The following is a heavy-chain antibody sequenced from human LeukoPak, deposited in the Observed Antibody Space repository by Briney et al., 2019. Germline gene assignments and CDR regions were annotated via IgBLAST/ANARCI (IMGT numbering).Heavy chain of an antibody. Sequence: PSETPSLTCTVSGGSISSYYWSWIRQPPGKGLEWIGYIYHSGSTYYNPSLKSRVTISVDRSKNQFSLKLSSVTAADTAVYYCARAYCSSTSCYLIGWFDPWGQGTLVTVSS. CDR3: ARAYCSSTSCYLIGWFDP. J-gene: IGHJ5*02. V-gene: IGHV4-59*12. CDR1: GGSISSYY. D-gene: IGHD2-2*01. CDR2: IYHSGST.